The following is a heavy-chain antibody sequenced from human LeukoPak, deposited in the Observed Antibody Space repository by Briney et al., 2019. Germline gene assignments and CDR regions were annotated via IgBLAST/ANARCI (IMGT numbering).Heavy chain of an antibody. CDR2: ISAYNGNT. D-gene: IGHD1-26*01. J-gene: IGHJ6*02. CDR3: ARDQMGGSYYDYYYYGMDV. CDR1: GYTFTSYG. Sequence: ASVKVSCKASGYTFTSYGISWVRQAPGQGLEWMGWISAYNGNTNYAQKLQGRVTMTTDTSTSTAYMELRSLRSDDTAAYYCARDQMGGSYYDYYYYGMDVWGQGTTVTVSS. V-gene: IGHV1-18*01.